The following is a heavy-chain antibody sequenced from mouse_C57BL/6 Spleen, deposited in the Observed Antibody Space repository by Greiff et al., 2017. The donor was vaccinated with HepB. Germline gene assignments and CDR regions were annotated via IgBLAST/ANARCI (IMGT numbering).Heavy chain of an antibody. CDR2: IWSGGST. V-gene: IGHV2-2*01. CDR3: ARNITGTAMDY. CDR1: GFSLTSYG. Sequence: VQLKESGPGLVQPSQSLSITCTVSGFSLTSYGVHWVRQSPGKGLEWLGVIWSGGSTDYNAAFISRLSISKDNSKSQVFFKMNSLQADDTAIYYCARNITGTAMDYWGQGTSVTVSS. D-gene: IGHD4-1*01. J-gene: IGHJ4*01.